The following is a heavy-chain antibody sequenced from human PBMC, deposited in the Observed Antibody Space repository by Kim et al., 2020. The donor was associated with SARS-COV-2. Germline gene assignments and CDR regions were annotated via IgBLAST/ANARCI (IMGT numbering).Heavy chain of an antibody. Sequence: SETLSLTCTVSGGSISSSSYYWGWIRQPPGKGLEWIGSIYYSGSTYYNPSLKSRVTISVDTSKNQFSLKLSSVTAADTAVYYCARLNDGYRPNFDYWGQGTLVTVSS. CDR1: GGSISSSSYY. J-gene: IGHJ4*02. CDR3: ARLNDGYRPNFDY. D-gene: IGHD5-12*01. CDR2: IYYSGST. V-gene: IGHV4-39*01.